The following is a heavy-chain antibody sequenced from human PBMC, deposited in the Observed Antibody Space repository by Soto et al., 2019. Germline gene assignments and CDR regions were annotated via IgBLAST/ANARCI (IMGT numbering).Heavy chain of an antibody. CDR3: ARGISGSHFAY. J-gene: IGHJ4*02. CDR1: GFTLNIYV. CDR2: ISDSSSDK. V-gene: IGHV3-21*05. Sequence: PGGSLRLSCAASGFTLNIYVMTWVRKAPGKGLEWVANISDSSSDKYYVDSVKGRFTISRDNAKNSLHLQMNSLRAEDTAAYYCARGISGSHFAYWGQGTLVTVSS. D-gene: IGHD1-26*01.